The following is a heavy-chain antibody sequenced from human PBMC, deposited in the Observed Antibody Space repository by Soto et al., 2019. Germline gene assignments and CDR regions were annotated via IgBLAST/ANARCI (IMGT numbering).Heavy chain of an antibody. Sequence: VAVISYDGSNKYYADSVKGRFTISRDNSKNTLYLQMNSLRAEDTAVYYCAKVGYDFWSGYCDYWGQGTLVTVSS. V-gene: IGHV3-30*18. CDR2: ISYDGSNK. CDR3: AKVGYDFWSGYCDY. J-gene: IGHJ4*02. D-gene: IGHD3-3*01.